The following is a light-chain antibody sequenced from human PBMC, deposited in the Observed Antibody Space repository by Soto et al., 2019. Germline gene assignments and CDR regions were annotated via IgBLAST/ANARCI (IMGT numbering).Light chain of an antibody. Sequence: EIVFTQSPSTLSVSTGGRATLSCRASQSVSSSYLAWYQQKPGQAPRLLIYRTSNRATGIPDRFSGSGSGTDFTLTISRLEPEDFAVYWCQQYDSSPRTFGQGTKVDI. J-gene: IGKJ1*01. CDR2: RTS. V-gene: IGKV3-20*01. CDR1: QSVSSSY. CDR3: QQYDSSPRT.